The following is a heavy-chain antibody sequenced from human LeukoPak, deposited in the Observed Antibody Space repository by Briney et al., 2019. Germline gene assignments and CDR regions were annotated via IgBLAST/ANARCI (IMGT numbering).Heavy chain of an antibody. J-gene: IGHJ4*02. Sequence: SETLSLTCAVYGGSFSGYYWSWIRQPPGKGLEWIGEINHSGSTNYNPSLKSRVTISVDTSKNQFSLKLSSVTAADTAVYYCARRAAGPPRVDYWGQGTLVTVSS. CDR1: GGSFSGYY. V-gene: IGHV4-34*01. CDR2: INHSGST. CDR3: ARRAAGPPRVDY. D-gene: IGHD6-13*01.